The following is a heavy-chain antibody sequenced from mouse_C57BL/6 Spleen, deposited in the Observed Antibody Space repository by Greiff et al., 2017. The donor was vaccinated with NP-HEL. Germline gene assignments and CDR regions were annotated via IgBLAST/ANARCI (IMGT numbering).Heavy chain of an antibody. V-gene: IGHV5-9*01. CDR1: GFTFSSYT. Sequence: EVKLMESGGGLVKPGGSLKLSCAASGFTFSSYTMSWVRQTPEKRLEWVATISGGGGNTYYPDSVKGRFTISRDNAKNTLYLQMSSLRSEDTALYYCARHETYYGYDPMDYWGQGTSVTVSS. D-gene: IGHD2-9*01. J-gene: IGHJ4*01. CDR3: ARHETYYGYDPMDY. CDR2: ISGGGGNT.